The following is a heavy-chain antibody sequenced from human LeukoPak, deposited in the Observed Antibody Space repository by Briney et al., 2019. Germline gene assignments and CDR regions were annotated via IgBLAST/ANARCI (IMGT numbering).Heavy chain of an antibody. Sequence: HGGSLKISCKGSGYSFTSYWIGWVRQMPGKGLEWMGIIYPGDSDTRYSPSFQGQVTISADKSISTAYLQWSSLKASDTAMYYCARSPVMQLVGIDYWGQGTLVTVSS. CDR3: ARSPVMQLVGIDY. V-gene: IGHV5-51*01. CDR2: IYPGDSDT. D-gene: IGHD6-6*01. CDR1: GYSFTSYW. J-gene: IGHJ4*02.